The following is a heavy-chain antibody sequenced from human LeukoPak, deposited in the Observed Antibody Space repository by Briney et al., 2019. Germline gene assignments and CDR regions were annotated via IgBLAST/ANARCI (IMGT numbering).Heavy chain of an antibody. CDR1: GFTFSSYG. Sequence: GSLRLSCAASGFTFSSYGMHWVRQAPGKGLEWVAFIRYDGSNKYYADSVKGRFTISRDNSKNTLYLQMNSLRAEDTAVYYCAKDGPYDFWSGYAFDYWGQGTLVTVSS. J-gene: IGHJ4*02. CDR3: AKDGPYDFWSGYAFDY. CDR2: IRYDGSNK. V-gene: IGHV3-30*02. D-gene: IGHD3-3*01.